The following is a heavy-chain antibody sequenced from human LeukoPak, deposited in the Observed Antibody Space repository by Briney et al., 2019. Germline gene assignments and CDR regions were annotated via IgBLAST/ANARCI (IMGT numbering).Heavy chain of an antibody. J-gene: IGHJ5*02. CDR2: IYYSGST. D-gene: IGHD3-3*01. Sequence: PSQTLSLTCTVSGGSISSGDYYWSWIRQPPGKGLEWIGYIYYSGSTYYNPSLKSRVTISVDTSKNQFSLKLSSVTAADTAVHYCARAHHDFWSGYSSWFDPWGQGTLVTVSS. CDR1: GGSISSGDYY. CDR3: ARAHHDFWSGYSSWFDP. V-gene: IGHV4-30-4*01.